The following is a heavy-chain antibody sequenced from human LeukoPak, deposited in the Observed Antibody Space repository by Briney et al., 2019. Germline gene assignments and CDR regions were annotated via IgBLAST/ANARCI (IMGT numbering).Heavy chain of an antibody. V-gene: IGHV1-69*04. CDR1: GGTFSSYA. Sequence: SVKVSCKASGGTFSSYAISWVRQAPGQGLEWMGRIIPIFGIANHAQKFQGRVTITADKSTSTAYMELSSLRSEDTAVYYCARGKSRDGYNSRYYYGMDVWGQGTTVTVSS. D-gene: IGHD5-24*01. J-gene: IGHJ6*02. CDR3: ARGKSRDGYNSRYYYGMDV. CDR2: IIPIFGIA.